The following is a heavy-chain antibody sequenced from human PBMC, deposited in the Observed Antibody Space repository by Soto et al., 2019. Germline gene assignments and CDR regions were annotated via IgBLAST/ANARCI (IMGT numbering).Heavy chain of an antibody. J-gene: IGHJ4*02. D-gene: IGHD4-17*01. CDR3: ARSPDYHPKNFDY. Sequence: PSETLSLTCTVSGGSISSYYWSWIRQPPGKGLEWIGYIYYSGSTNYNPSLKSRITISVDTSKNQFSLKLSSVTAADTAVYYCARSPDYHPKNFDYRGQGSLVIVSS. CDR2: IYYSGST. V-gene: IGHV4-59*08. CDR1: GGSISSYY.